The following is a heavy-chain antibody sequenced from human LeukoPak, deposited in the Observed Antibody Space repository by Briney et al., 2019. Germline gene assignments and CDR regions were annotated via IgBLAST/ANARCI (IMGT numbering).Heavy chain of an antibody. Sequence: PGRSLRLSCAASGFTFSSYGMHWVRQAPGKGLEWVAVIWYDGSNKYYADSVKGRFTISRDNSKNTLYLQMNSLRGEDTAVYYCARARSVVIPSGDAFDIWGQGTMVTVSS. V-gene: IGHV3-33*08. CDR1: GFTFSSYG. J-gene: IGHJ3*02. D-gene: IGHD2-21*01. CDR3: ARARSVVIPSGDAFDI. CDR2: IWYDGSNK.